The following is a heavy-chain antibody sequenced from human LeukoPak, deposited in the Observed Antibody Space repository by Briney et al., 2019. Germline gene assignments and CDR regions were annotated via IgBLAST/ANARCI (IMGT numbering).Heavy chain of an antibody. J-gene: IGHJ1*01. CDR1: GGTFSSYA. Sequence: SVKVSCKASGGTFSSYAISWVRQAPGQGLEWLGRIIPIFGTANYAQKFQGRVTITTDESTSTAYMELSSLRSEDTAVYYCARGVDYYDSSGYPEYFQHWGQGTLVTVSS. CDR2: IIPIFGTA. V-gene: IGHV1-69*05. CDR3: ARGVDYYDSSGYPEYFQH. D-gene: IGHD3-22*01.